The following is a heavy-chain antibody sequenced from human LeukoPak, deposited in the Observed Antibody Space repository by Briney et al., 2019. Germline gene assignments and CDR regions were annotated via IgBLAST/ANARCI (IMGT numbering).Heavy chain of an antibody. CDR1: GGSISSHY. CDR3: AGVDGLNYYDGPWFDP. J-gene: IGHJ5*02. CDR2: IYYSGST. V-gene: IGHV4-59*11. D-gene: IGHD3-22*01. Sequence: SETLSLTCTVSGGSISSHYWSWIRQPPGKGLEWIGYIYYSGSTNYNPSLKSRVTISVDTSKNQFSLKLSSVTAADTAVYYCAGVDGLNYYDGPWFDPWGQGTLVTVSS.